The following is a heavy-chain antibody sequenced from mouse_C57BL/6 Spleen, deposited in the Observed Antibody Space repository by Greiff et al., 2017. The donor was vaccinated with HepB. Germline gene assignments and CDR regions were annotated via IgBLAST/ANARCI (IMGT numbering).Heavy chain of an antibody. D-gene: IGHD2-4*01. Sequence: QVQLKESGPGLVQPSQSLSITCTVSGFSLTSYGVHWVRQSPGKGLEWLGVIWSGGSTDYNAAFISRLSISKDNSKSQVFFKRNSLQADDTAIYYCARNWRDYDVFDYWGQGTTLTVSS. CDR1: GFSLTSYG. J-gene: IGHJ2*01. CDR2: IWSGGST. V-gene: IGHV2-2*01. CDR3: ARNWRDYDVFDY.